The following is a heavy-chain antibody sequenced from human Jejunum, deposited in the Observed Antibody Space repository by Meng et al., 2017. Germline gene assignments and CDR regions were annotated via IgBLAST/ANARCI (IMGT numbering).Heavy chain of an antibody. D-gene: IGHD3/OR15-3a*01. CDR2: IKPDGRTT. CDR3: ARDWDWVVRDY. CDR1: GLTFSTFS. J-gene: IGHJ4*02. V-gene: IGHV3-74*01. Sequence: RLYSGLGVSQRGGPLTVSCPASGLTFSTFSMPWAGQDPGKGLVWVSQIKPDGRTTAYADSVKGRFTISRDNAKSTLYLEMNSLRAEDAAVYYCARDWDWVVRDYWGQGTLVTVSS.